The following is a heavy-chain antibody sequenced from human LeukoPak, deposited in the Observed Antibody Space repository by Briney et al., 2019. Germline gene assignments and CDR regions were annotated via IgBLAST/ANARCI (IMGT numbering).Heavy chain of an antibody. CDR2: IWYDGSNK. D-gene: IGHD3-22*01. Sequence: GGSLRLSCAASGFTFSSYGMHWVRQAPGKGLEWVAVIWYDGSNKYYADSVKGRFTISRDNFKNTLYLQMNSLRAEDTAVYYCARDAYYYDSSGLNYWGQGTLVTVSS. V-gene: IGHV3-33*01. CDR1: GFTFSSYG. J-gene: IGHJ4*02. CDR3: ARDAYYYDSSGLNY.